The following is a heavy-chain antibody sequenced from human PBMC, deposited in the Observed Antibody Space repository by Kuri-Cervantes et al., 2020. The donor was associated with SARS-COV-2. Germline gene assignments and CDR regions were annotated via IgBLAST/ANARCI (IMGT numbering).Heavy chain of an antibody. CDR3: AREPSGDGDYYYYYGMDV. J-gene: IGHJ6*02. Sequence: GGSLRLSCAASGFTFSSYAMHWVRQAPGKGLEWVAVISYDGSNKYYADSVKGRFTISRDSSKNTLYLQMNSLRAEDTAVYYCAREPSGDGDYYYYYGMDVWGQGTTVTVSS. V-gene: IGHV3-30-3*01. CDR2: ISYDGSNK. D-gene: IGHD3-10*01. CDR1: GFTFSSYA.